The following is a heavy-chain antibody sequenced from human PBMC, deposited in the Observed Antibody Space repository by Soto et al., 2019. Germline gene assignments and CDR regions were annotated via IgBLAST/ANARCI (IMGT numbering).Heavy chain of an antibody. CDR2: ISGSGGST. CDR3: AKWELDYYDSSGYYFGEFDY. Sequence: PRGSLRLSCAASGFTFSSYAMSWVRQAPGKGLEWVSAISGSGGSTYYADSVKGRFTISRDNSKNTLYLQMNSLRAEDTAVYYCAKWELDYYDSSGYYFGEFDYWGQGTLVPVSS. CDR1: GFTFSSYA. D-gene: IGHD3-22*01. J-gene: IGHJ4*02. V-gene: IGHV3-23*01.